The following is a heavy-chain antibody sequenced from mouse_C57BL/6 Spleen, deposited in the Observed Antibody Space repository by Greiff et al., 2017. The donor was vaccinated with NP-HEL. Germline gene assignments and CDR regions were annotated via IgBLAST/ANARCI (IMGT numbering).Heavy chain of an antibody. V-gene: IGHV1-26*01. CDR1: GYTFTDYY. CDR2: INPNNGGT. D-gene: IGHD4-1*01. CDR3: ATYWEGD. Sequence: EVKLQQSGPELVKPGASVKISCKASGYTFTDYYMNWVKQSHGKSLEWIGDINPNNGGTSYNQKFKGKATLTVDKSSSTAYMELRSLTSEDSAVYYCATYWEGDWGQGTLVTVSA. J-gene: IGHJ3*01.